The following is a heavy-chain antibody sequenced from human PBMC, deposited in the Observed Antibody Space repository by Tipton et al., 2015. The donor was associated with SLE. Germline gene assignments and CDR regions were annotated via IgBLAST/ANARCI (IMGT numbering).Heavy chain of an antibody. D-gene: IGHD3-10*02. CDR2: INHGGVT. V-gene: IGHV4-34*01. CDR3: AINFVLEGLPDY. Sequence: TLSLTCAVYGRSFSSYYWSWIRQPPGKDLEWIGEINHGGVTNYNPSLKSRVTISLDASHNHLSLRLNSLTAADTAVYYCAINFVLEGLPDYWGQGSLVTVSS. J-gene: IGHJ4*02. CDR1: GRSFSSYY.